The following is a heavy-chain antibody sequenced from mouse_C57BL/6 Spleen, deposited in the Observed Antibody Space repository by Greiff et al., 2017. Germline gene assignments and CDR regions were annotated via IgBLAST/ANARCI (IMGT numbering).Heavy chain of an antibody. D-gene: IGHD2-5*01. CDR1: GYTFTSYW. CDR3: ATFYYSNSEGYAMDY. CDR2: IDPSDSYT. Sequence: VQLQQPGAELVMPGASVKLSCKASGYTFTSYWMHWVKQRPGQGLEWIGEIDPSDSYTNYNQKFKGKSTLTVDKSSSTAYMQLSSLTSEDSAVYYCATFYYSNSEGYAMDYWGQGTSVTVSS. J-gene: IGHJ4*01. V-gene: IGHV1-69*01.